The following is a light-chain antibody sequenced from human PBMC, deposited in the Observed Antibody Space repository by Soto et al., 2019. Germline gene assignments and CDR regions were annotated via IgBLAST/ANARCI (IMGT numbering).Light chain of an antibody. J-gene: IGKJ4*01. Sequence: NQSTPSASAVSASVGASVTITGQASQDISNYLNWYQQKTGKAHKLLIYDASNLETGVPSRFSGSGSGTDFTLKISRMQPEDIATYYCQKSDNLHLTVGGGTKGAIK. CDR1: QDISNY. CDR2: DAS. CDR3: QKSDNLHLT. V-gene: IGKV1-33*01.